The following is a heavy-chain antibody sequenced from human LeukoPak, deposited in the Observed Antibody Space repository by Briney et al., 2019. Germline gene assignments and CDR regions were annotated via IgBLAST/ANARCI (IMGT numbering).Heavy chain of an antibody. V-gene: IGHV3-33*06. D-gene: IGHD1-26*01. CDR1: GFTFRHYD. J-gene: IGHJ4*02. CDR2: IWYDGINE. Sequence: GSSLTLSCAASGFTFRHYDMHWPRRATGKGLQGVAVIWYDGINEYYADSVKGRFTISRDNSKNTLYLQMNSLRAEDTALYYCAKPERSGSYSYYFDSWGEGTLVTVSS. CDR3: AKPERSGSYSYYFDS.